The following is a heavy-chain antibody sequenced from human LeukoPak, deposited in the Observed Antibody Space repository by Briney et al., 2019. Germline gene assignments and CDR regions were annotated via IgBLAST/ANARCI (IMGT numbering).Heavy chain of an antibody. CDR3: AKSVAIYFYYGLDV. D-gene: IGHD3-3*01. Sequence: GGSLRLSCAASGFTFSSTSMSWVRQAPGKGLEWVAVTVGGGDGTYYADSVKGRFTISRDNSNNTLYLQMNSLRAEDTAVYYCAKSVAIYFYYGLDVWGQGTTVTVSS. V-gene: IGHV3-23*01. J-gene: IGHJ6*02. CDR2: TVGGGDGT. CDR1: GFTFSSTS.